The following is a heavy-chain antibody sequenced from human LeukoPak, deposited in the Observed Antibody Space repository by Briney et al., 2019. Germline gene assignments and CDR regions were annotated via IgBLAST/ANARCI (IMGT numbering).Heavy chain of an antibody. J-gene: IGHJ4*02. CDR2: IIPILGIA. Sequence: SVKVSCKASGGTFSSYAISWVRQAPGQGLEWMGRIIPILGIANYAQKFQGRVTITADKSTSTAYMELSSLRSEDTAVYYCARDHPPVDTAIVYWGQGTLVTVS. D-gene: IGHD5-18*01. V-gene: IGHV1-69*04. CDR3: ARDHPPVDTAIVY. CDR1: GGTFSSYA.